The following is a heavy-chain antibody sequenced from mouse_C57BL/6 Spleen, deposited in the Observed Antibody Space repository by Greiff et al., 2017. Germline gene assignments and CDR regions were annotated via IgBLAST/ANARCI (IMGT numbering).Heavy chain of an antibody. CDR3: ARRSGDDYDEAWFAY. V-gene: IGHV1-50*01. D-gene: IGHD2-4*01. CDR2: IDPSDSYT. J-gene: IGHJ3*01. Sequence: QVQLKQPGAELVKPGASVKLSCKASGYTFTSYWMQWVKQRPGQGLEWIGEIDPSDSYTNYNQKFKGKATLTVDTSSSTAYMQLSSLTSEDSAVYYCARRSGDDYDEAWFAYWGQGTLVTVSA. CDR1: GYTFTSYW.